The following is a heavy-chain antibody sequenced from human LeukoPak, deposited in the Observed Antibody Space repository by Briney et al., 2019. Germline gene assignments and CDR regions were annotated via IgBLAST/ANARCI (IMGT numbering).Heavy chain of an antibody. J-gene: IGHJ6*02. CDR1: GGSISSYY. Sequence: SETLSLTCTVSGGSISSYYWSWIRQPAGKGLEWIGRIYTSGSTNYNPSLKSRVTMSVDTSKNQFSLKLSSVTAADTAVYYCARGVSLYDSSGYPPRWYYYGMDVRGQGTTVTVSS. CDR3: ARGVSLYDSSGYPPRWYYYGMDV. D-gene: IGHD3-22*01. CDR2: IYTSGST. V-gene: IGHV4-4*07.